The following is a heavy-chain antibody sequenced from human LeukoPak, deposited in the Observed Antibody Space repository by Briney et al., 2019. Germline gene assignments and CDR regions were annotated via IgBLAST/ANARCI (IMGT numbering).Heavy chain of an antibody. CDR3: ENGYTGQYDS. J-gene: IGHJ5*01. V-gene: IGHV4-61*01. D-gene: IGHD1-1*01. CDR2: VHYSGSS. Sequence: SETLSLTCSVSGDSLTSYSIRNYYFSWIRQSPGKGLEWIGYVHYSGSSNNNPSLKSRVTMSVDTYKKQFSLKLSSVTAAETAVYYCENGYTGQYDSWGQGILVTVSS. CDR1: GDSLTSYSIRNYY.